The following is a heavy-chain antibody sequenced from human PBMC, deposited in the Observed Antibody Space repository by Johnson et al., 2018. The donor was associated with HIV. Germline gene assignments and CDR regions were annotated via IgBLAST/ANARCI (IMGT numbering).Heavy chain of an antibody. Sequence: VQLVESGGGVVQPGRSLRLSCAASGFTFSSYAMHWVRQAPGKGLVWVSHFNTDGSTTSYADSVKGRSTISRDNAKNTLFLQMHSLRAEDTAVYYCAKLPVLYGDFDDAFNIWGQGTMVTVSS. V-gene: IGHV3-74*02. D-gene: IGHD4-17*01. CDR1: GFTFSSYA. CDR3: AKLPVLYGDFDDAFNI. CDR2: FNTDGSTT. J-gene: IGHJ3*02.